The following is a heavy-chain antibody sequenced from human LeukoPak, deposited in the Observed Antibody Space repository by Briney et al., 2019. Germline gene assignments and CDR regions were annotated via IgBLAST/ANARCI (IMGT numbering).Heavy chain of an antibody. Sequence: GGSLRLSCAASGFTFSYYAIHWVRQAPGKGLEWVAFIRYDGTNKNYADSVKGRFTISRDNSKNTLYLQMNSLRAEDTAVYYCASIPTYYDFWSGPPPLLTDYYMDVWGKGTTVTVSS. CDR1: GFTFSYYA. CDR3: ASIPTYYDFWSGPPPLLTDYYMDV. CDR2: IRYDGTNK. V-gene: IGHV3-30*02. D-gene: IGHD3-3*01. J-gene: IGHJ6*03.